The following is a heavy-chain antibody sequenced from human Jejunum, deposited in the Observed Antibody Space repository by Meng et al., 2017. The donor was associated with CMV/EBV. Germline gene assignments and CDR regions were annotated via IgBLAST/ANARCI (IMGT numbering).Heavy chain of an antibody. V-gene: IGHV1-2*02. CDR2: INPSSGDT. Sequence: YPFSDLYMYWVRQVPGQGLEWMGWINPSSGDTKYAQKFQDRVTMTRDMSINTAYMELSRLRSDDTAVYYCARDKCDSDCQLGLLDSWGQGTLVTVSS. J-gene: IGHJ4*02. CDR3: ARDKCDSDCQLGLLDS. D-gene: IGHD2-21*01. CDR1: YPFSDLY.